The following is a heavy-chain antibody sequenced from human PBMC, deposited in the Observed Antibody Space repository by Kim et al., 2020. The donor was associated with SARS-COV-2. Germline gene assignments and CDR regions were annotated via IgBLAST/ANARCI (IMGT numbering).Heavy chain of an antibody. J-gene: IGHJ6*02. V-gene: IGHV1-46*01. CDR1: GYTFTSYY. CDR3: ARDDDGHYDSSGYYYYYGMDV. CDR2: INPSGGST. D-gene: IGHD3-22*01. Sequence: ASVKVSCKASGYTFTSYYMHWVRQAPGQGLEWMGIINPSGGSTSYAQKFQGRVTMTRDTSTSTVYMELSSLRSEDTAVYYCARDDDGHYDSSGYYYYYGMDVWGQGTTVTVSS.